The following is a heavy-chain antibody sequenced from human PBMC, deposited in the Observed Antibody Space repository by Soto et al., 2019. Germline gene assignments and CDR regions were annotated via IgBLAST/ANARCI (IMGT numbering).Heavy chain of an antibody. CDR1: GGSFSGYY. V-gene: IGHV4-34*01. J-gene: IGHJ5*02. CDR2: INHSGIT. CDR3: ARGGGFGN. Sequence: QVQLQQWGAGLLKPSETLSLTCAVYGGSFSGYYWSWIRQPPGKGLEWIGEINHSGITNYNPSPKSRVTISGDTSKNQFALKLSSVTAADTAVYYCARGGGFGNWGQGTLVTVSS.